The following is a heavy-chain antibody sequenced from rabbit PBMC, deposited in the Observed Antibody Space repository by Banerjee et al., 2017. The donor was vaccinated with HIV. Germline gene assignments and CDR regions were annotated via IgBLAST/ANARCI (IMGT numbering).Heavy chain of an antibody. CDR1: GFSLSNNYY. D-gene: IGHD6-1*01. Sequence: QSLEESGGDLVKPGASLTLTCTASGFSLSNNYYMCWVRQAPGKGLEWIACIYAGSSGKTWYASWVNGRFTISRSTSLSTVDLKMTSLTAADTATYFCARDVVAGDGYALWGPGTLVTVS. V-gene: IGHV1S40*01. CDR3: ARDVVAGDGYAL. CDR2: IYAGSSGKT. J-gene: IGHJ6*01.